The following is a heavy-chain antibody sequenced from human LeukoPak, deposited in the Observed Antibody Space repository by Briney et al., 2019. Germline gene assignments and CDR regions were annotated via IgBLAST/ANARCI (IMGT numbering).Heavy chain of an antibody. CDR1: GFTFSSYA. CDR2: ISYDGSNK. Sequence: PGGSLRLSCAASGFTFSSYAMHWVRQAPGKGLEWVAVISYDGSNKYYADSVKGRFTISRDNSKNTLYLQMNSLRADDTAVYYCARTYDFGRGPPGDAFDNWGPGTLVIVSS. J-gene: IGHJ3*02. D-gene: IGHD3-3*01. V-gene: IGHV3-30-3*01. CDR3: ARTYDFGRGPPGDAFDN.